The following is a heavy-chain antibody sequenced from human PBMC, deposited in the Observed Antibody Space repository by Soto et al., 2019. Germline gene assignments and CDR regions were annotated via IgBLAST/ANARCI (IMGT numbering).Heavy chain of an antibody. CDR3: AGGFSYASLGF. V-gene: IGHV3-23*01. J-gene: IGHJ4*02. D-gene: IGHD5-18*01. CDR2: ISGSGGNT. Sequence: GGSLRLSCAASGFTFSSYGMSWVRQAPGKGLEWVSFISGSGGNTYYADSVKGRFTISRDNSKSTLYLQMNSLRAEDTAVYYCAGGFSYASLGFWGQGTLVTVSS. CDR1: GFTFSSYG.